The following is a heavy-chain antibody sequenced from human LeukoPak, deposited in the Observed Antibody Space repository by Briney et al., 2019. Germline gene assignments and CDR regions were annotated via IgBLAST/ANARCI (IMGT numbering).Heavy chain of an antibody. CDR1: GFTFSSYG. D-gene: IGHD3-3*01. J-gene: IGHJ4*02. Sequence: GGSLRLSCAAPGFTFSSYGMHWVRQAPGKGLEWVAVISYDGSNKYYADSVKGRFTISRDNSKNTLYLQMNSLRAEDTAVYYCAKVGVAKAFDYWGQGTLVTVSS. CDR3: AKVGVAKAFDY. CDR2: ISYDGSNK. V-gene: IGHV3-30*18.